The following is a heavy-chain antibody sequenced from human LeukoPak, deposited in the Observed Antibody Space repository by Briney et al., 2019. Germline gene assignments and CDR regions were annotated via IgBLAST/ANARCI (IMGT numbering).Heavy chain of an antibody. D-gene: IGHD6-6*01. CDR2: IYYSGST. V-gene: IGHV4-39*07. CDR3: ARGIGGRAFDY. J-gene: IGHJ4*02. Sequence: SETLSLTCTVSGGSISSSSYYWGWIRQPPGKGLEWIGSIYYSGSTYYNPSLKSRVTISVDTSKNQFSLKLSSVTAADTAVYYCARGIGGRAFDYWGQGTLVTVSS. CDR1: GGSISSSSYY.